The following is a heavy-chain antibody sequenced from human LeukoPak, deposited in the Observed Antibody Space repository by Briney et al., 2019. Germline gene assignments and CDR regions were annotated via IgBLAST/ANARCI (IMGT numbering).Heavy chain of an antibody. D-gene: IGHD5-12*01. J-gene: IGHJ4*02. CDR1: GGSISSGGYY. Sequence: SETLSLTCTVSGGSISSGGYYWSWIRQHPGKGLEWIGYIYYNGSTYYNPSLKSRVTISVDTSKNQFSLKLSSVTAADTAVYYCARGTRGYSGYAEINDYWGQGTLVTVSS. CDR3: ARGTRGYSGYAEINDY. CDR2: IYYNGST. V-gene: IGHV4-31*03.